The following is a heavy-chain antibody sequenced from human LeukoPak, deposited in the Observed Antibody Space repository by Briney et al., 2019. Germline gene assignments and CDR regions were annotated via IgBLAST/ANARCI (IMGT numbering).Heavy chain of an antibody. CDR1: GGTFSSYA. CDR2: IIPIFGTA. V-gene: IGHV1-69*01. J-gene: IGHJ3*02. CDR3: AREYYYDSSGSDTDAFDI. Sequence: SVKVSCKASGGTFSSYAISWVRQAPGQGLEWMGGIIPIFGTANYAQKFQGRVTITADASTSTAYMELSSLRSEDTAVYYCAREYYYDSSGSDTDAFDIWGQGTMVTVSS. D-gene: IGHD3-22*01.